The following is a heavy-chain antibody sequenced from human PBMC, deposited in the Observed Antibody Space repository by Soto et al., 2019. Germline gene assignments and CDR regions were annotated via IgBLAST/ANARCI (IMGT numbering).Heavy chain of an antibody. D-gene: IGHD6-19*01. CDR3: ARDQGWSGIWFDP. CDR1: GDSVSSNIAA. Sequence: QVQLQQSGPGLVKPSQTLSLTCVISGDSVSSNIAAWNWIRQSPSRGLEWLGRTYYRSKWYNDYAVTVKSRIIINSDTSRNQFSLQLNSVTPEATAVYFCARDQGWSGIWFDPWGQGTLVTVSS. CDR2: TYYRSKWYN. J-gene: IGHJ5*02. V-gene: IGHV6-1*01.